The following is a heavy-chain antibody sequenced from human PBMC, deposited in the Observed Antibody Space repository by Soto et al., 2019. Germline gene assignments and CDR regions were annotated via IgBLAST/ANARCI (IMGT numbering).Heavy chain of an antibody. CDR2: MNPNSGNT. Sequence: ASVKVSCKASGYTFTSYDINWVRQATGQELEWMGWMNPNSGNTGYAQKFQGRVTMTRNTSISTAYMELSSLRSEDTAVYYCARGWSHDSSGYDYYYGMDVWGQGTTVTVSS. V-gene: IGHV1-8*01. J-gene: IGHJ6*02. CDR3: ARGWSHDSSGYDYYYGMDV. D-gene: IGHD3-22*01. CDR1: GYTFTSYD.